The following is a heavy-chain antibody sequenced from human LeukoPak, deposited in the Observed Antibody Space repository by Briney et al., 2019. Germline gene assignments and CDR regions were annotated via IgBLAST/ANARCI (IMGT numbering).Heavy chain of an antibody. V-gene: IGHV1-2*02. J-gene: IGHJ4*02. CDR2: INPNSGGT. CDR1: GYTFTGYY. CDR3: ARVGYCSGGSCHYISFDH. D-gene: IGHD2-15*01. Sequence: ASVKVSCKASGYTFTGYYMHWVRQAPGQGLEWMGWINPNSGGTNYAQKFQGRVTMTRDTSISTAYMELSRLRSDDTAVYYCARVGYCSGGSCHYISFDHWGQGTLVTVSS.